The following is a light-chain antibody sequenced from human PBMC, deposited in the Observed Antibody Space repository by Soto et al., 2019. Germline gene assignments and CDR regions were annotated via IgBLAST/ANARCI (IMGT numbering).Light chain of an antibody. CDR1: DSNIGSNT. J-gene: IGLJ2*01. Sequence: QSVLTQAPSASGTPGQSVTISCSGSDSNIGSNTVNWYQQFPGMAPKLLIYLNFQRSSGVPDRFSASKSGTSASLAISGLQSEDEAHYYCAVWDDGLSGWVFGGGTKVTVL. V-gene: IGLV1-44*01. CDR2: LNF. CDR3: AVWDDGLSGWV.